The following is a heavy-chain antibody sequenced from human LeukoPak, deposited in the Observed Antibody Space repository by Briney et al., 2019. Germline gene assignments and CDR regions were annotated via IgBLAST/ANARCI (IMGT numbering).Heavy chain of an antibody. Sequence: SETLSLTCTVSGGSISSNPYYWGWIRQPPGKGLEWIGSISYSGSTYYNPSLKSRVTISVDTSKNQFSLKLSSVTAADTAVFYCARLNDYGGNTDYWGQGTLVTVSS. J-gene: IGHJ4*02. D-gene: IGHD4-23*01. CDR1: GGSISSNPYY. CDR3: ARLNDYGGNTDY. V-gene: IGHV4-39*01. CDR2: ISYSGST.